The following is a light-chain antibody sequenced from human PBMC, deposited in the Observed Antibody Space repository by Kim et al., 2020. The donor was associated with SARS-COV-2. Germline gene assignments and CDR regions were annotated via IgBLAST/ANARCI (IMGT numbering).Light chain of an antibody. J-gene: IGKJ4*01. CDR2: GAS. CDR3: QQYNNWPPLT. CDR1: QSVSSN. Sequence: PGERATPSCRASQSVSSNLAWYQQKPGQAPRLLIYGASTRATGIPVRFSGSGSGTEFTLTISSLQSEDFGVYYCQQYNNWPPLTLGGGTRVDIK. V-gene: IGKV3-15*01.